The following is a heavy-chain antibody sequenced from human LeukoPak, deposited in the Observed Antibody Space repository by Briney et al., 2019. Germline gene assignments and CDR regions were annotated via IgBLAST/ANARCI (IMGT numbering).Heavy chain of an antibody. D-gene: IGHD2-2*01. CDR3: ARDESPGYQLPHPYAFDI. CDR2: ISSSSSYI. CDR1: GFTFSSYS. J-gene: IGHJ3*02. V-gene: IGHV3-21*01. Sequence: GGSLRLSCAASGFTFSSYSMNWVRQAPGKGLEWVSSISSSSSYIYYADSVKGRFTISRDNAKNSLYLQMNSLRAEDTAVYYCARDESPGYQLPHPYAFDIWGQGTMVTVSS.